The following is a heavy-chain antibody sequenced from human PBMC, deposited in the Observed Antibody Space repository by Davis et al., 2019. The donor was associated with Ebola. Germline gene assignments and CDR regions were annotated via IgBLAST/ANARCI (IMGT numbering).Heavy chain of an antibody. CDR3: ARGRPTFVPETFDY. CDR1: GGSISTYY. Sequence: MPSETLSLTCSVPGGSISTYYWSWIRQPPGKGLEWIGYIYYNGNTNYNPSLKSRVTLSVDTSKSQFSLKLNSVTAADTAIYYCARGRPTFVPETFDYWGQGTLVTVSS. CDR2: IYYNGNT. D-gene: IGHD3-10*02. V-gene: IGHV4-59*01. J-gene: IGHJ4*02.